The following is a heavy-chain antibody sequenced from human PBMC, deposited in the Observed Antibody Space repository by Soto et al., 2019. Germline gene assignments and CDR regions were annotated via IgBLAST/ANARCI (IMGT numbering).Heavy chain of an antibody. CDR2: IYYSGST. J-gene: IGHJ3*02. CDR1: GGSISSSSYY. D-gene: IGHD5-12*01. CDR3: ARGLSGYDIDAFDI. Sequence: SETLSLTCTVSGGSISSSSYYWGWIRQPPGKGLEWIGSIYYSGSTYYNPSLKSRVTISVDTSKNQFSLKLSSVTAADTAVYYCARGLSGYDIDAFDICGQGTMVTVSS. V-gene: IGHV4-39*01.